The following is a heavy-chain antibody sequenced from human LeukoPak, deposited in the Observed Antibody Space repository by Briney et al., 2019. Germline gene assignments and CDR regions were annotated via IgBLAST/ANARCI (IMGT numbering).Heavy chain of an antibody. J-gene: IGHJ4*02. V-gene: IGHV4-39*01. CDR2: VFYRDRT. D-gene: IGHD1-26*01. Sequence: SETLSLTCTVSGDSFTSDSYYWGWIRQSPRKGLERIGSVFYRDRTYYNPSLRSRLTITVDTVKNEVSLNLRSVTAADTAIYYCVRHLVGVAEGYFDYWGQGIQITVSS. CDR1: GDSFTSDSYY. CDR3: VRHLVGVAEGYFDY.